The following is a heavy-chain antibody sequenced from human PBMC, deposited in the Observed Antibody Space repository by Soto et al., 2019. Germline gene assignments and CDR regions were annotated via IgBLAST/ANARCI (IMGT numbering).Heavy chain of an antibody. CDR2: IYYSGST. V-gene: IGHV4-30-4*01. J-gene: IGHJ5*02. Sequence: SETLSLTCTVSGGSISSGDYYWSWIRQPPGKGLEWIGYIYYSGSTYYNPSLKSRVTISVDTSKNQFSLKLSSVTAADTAVYYCASRYYDFWSPFDPWGQGTLVTVSS. D-gene: IGHD3-3*01. CDR3: ASRYYDFWSPFDP. CDR1: GGSISSGDYY.